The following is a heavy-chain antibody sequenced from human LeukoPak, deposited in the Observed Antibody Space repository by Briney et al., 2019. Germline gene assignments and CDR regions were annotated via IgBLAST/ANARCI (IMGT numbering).Heavy chain of an antibody. D-gene: IGHD3-22*01. V-gene: IGHV3-48*01. CDR3: ARGAYYYED. CDR1: GFTFSSHS. Sequence: GGSLRLSCAASGFTFSSHSMNWVRQAPGKGLEWVSYISSCSSTIYYADSVKGRFTISRDNAKNSLYLQMNSLRAEDTAVYYCARGAYYYEDWGQGTLVTVSS. J-gene: IGHJ4*02. CDR2: ISSCSSTI.